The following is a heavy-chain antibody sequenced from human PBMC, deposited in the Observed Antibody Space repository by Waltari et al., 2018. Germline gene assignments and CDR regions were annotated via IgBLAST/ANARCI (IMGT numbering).Heavy chain of an antibody. J-gene: IGHJ4*02. Sequence: QLQLQESGPGLVKPSETLSLTCTVSGGPISSSSYSWGWVRQPPGKGLEWFGSIYYSGRTDYNPPLKSRVTISVDTSKNQFSLKLSSVTAADTAVYYCARQRDVVVVLLDYWGQGTLVTVSS. CDR2: IYYSGRT. CDR1: GGPISSSSYS. D-gene: IGHD2-15*01. V-gene: IGHV4-39*01. CDR3: ARQRDVVVVLLDY.